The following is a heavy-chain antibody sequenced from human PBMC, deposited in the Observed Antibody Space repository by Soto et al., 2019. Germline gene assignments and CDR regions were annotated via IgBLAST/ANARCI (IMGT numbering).Heavy chain of an antibody. J-gene: IGHJ4*02. V-gene: IGHV4-59*08. D-gene: IGHD5-18*01. Sequence: PLVILSLTWTVLDGSSVSYDWSWIRKPPGKGLEWIGYIYYSGSTNYNPSLKSRVTISVDTSKNQFSLKLSSVTAADTAVYYCARHVVDSYGHYFDYWGQGTLVTVS. CDR3: ARHVVDSYGHYFDY. CDR2: IYYSGST. CDR1: DGSSVSYD.